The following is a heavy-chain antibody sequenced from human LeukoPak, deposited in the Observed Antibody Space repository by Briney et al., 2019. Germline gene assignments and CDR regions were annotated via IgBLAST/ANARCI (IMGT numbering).Heavy chain of an antibody. D-gene: IGHD3-9*01. Sequence: GGSLRLSCAASGFTVSTNYMSWVRQAPGKGLEWVSAISGSGGSTYYADSVKGRFTISRDNSKNTLYLQMNSLRAEDTAVYYCAKDPDILTGYHDYWGQGTLVTVSS. V-gene: IGHV3-23*01. CDR2: ISGSGGST. CDR1: GFTVSTNY. J-gene: IGHJ4*02. CDR3: AKDPDILTGYHDY.